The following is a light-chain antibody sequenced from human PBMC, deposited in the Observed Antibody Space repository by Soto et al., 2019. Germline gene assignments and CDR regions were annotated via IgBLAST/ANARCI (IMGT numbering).Light chain of an antibody. CDR1: QSVSSNY. V-gene: IGKV3-20*01. J-gene: IGKJ1*01. CDR3: HQYGSAPLT. Sequence: ILLTQSPCTLSLSPGERGALSCGASQSVSSNYVAWYQQKPGQAPRLLMSGASNRATGTPDRFRGSGSGTDFTLTITRLEPEDFAVYYCHQYGSAPLTFGQGTKVDIK. CDR2: GAS.